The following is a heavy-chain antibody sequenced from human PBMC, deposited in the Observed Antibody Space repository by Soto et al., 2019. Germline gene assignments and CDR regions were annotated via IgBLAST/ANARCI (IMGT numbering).Heavy chain of an antibody. CDR2: IYSNGDT. J-gene: IGHJ6*02. V-gene: IGHV4-31*03. CDR3: ARRGGSSSGYYYYAFDV. Sequence: NPSLTSSVYRDSRNSGGYYWSWIRQHPGKGLEWIGYIYSNGDTYYNPSLKSRVTISVDTSKNQFSLNLTSVTGAATAVYYCARRGGSSSGYYYYAFDVWGQGT. CDR1: RDSRNSGGYY. D-gene: IGHD6-6*01.